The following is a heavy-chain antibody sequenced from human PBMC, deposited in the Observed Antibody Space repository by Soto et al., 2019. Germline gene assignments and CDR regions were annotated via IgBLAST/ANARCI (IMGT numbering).Heavy chain of an antibody. CDR2: IIPIFGTA. D-gene: IGHD3-9*01. J-gene: IGHJ6*02. V-gene: IGHV1-69*05. CDR1: GGSFSGQA. CDR3: AREVVDDILTGSYGMDV. Sequence: ASVKVSCKASGGSFSGQAVSWVRQAPGRGLEWMGGIIPIFGTANYTQKFQGRVTISRDNSKNTLYLQMNSLRAEDTAVYYCAREVVDDILTGSYGMDVWGQGTTVTVSS.